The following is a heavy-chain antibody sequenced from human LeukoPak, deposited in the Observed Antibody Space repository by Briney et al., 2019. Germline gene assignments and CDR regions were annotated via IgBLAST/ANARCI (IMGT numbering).Heavy chain of an antibody. CDR2: IGSSGSTI. V-gene: IGHV3-11*01. CDR1: GFTFSDYY. D-gene: IGHD1-26*01. Sequence: GGSLRLSCAASGFTFSDYYMSWIRQAPGKGLEWVSYIGSSGSTIYYADSVKGRFTISRDNAKNSLYLQMNSLRAEDTAVYYCARAVGAYSEYYFDYWGQGTLVTVSS. CDR3: ARAVGAYSEYYFDY. J-gene: IGHJ4*02.